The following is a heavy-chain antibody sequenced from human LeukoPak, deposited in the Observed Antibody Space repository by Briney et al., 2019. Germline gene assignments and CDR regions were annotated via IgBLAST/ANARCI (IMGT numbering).Heavy chain of an antibody. D-gene: IGHD3-9*01. Sequence: SQTLSLTCTVSGGSVRSGTSYWGWIRHHPGKGLEWIGNIYDSGSTYYNPSHKSRVTISVDTSKDQFSLKRTSVTAADTAVYYCAREGAHRPADLDWLSAFDYWGQGTLVTVSS. V-gene: IGHV4-31*03. CDR1: GGSVRSGTSY. CDR3: AREGAHRPADLDWLSAFDY. CDR2: IYDSGST. J-gene: IGHJ4*02.